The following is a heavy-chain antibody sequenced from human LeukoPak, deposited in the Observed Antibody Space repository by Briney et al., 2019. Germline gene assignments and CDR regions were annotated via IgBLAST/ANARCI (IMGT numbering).Heavy chain of an antibody. CDR1: GFTFSSYS. CDR3: ARVLGPFDY. J-gene: IGHJ4*02. D-gene: IGHD4/OR15-4a*01. Sequence: GGSLRLSCAASGFTFSSYSMNWVRQAPGKGLEWVSYISSSSSTIYYADSVKGRFTISRDNAKNSLYLQMNSLRAEDTAVYYCARVLGPFDYWGQGALVTVSS. CDR2: ISSSSSTI. V-gene: IGHV3-48*01.